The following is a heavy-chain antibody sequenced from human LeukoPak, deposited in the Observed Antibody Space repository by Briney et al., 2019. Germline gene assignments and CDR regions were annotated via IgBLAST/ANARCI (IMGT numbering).Heavy chain of an antibody. CDR2: IKQDGTEK. CDR1: GFTFSSYW. J-gene: IGHJ4*02. D-gene: IGHD6-6*01. Sequence: GGSLRLSCAASGFTFSSYWMSWVRQAPGEGLEWVANIKQDGTEKYYMDSVKGRFSISRDNAKNSLYLQMNTLRAEDTAVYYCARDVRPDYWGQGTLVTVST. V-gene: IGHV3-7*04. CDR3: ARDVRPDY.